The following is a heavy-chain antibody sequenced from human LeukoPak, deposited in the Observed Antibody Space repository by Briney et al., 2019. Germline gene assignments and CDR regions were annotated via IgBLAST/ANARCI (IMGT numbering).Heavy chain of an antibody. CDR3: ARGYGGKSNGMDV. V-gene: IGHV3-33*01. D-gene: IGHD4-23*01. CDR2: IWYDGSNK. Sequence: GRSLRLSCAASGFSFSSYGIHWVRQAPGKGLEWVAVIWYDGSNKYYAESVKDRFTISRDNSKNTLYLQMNSLRVEDTAVYYCARGYGGKSNGMDVWGQGTTVTVSS. CDR1: GFSFSSYG. J-gene: IGHJ6*02.